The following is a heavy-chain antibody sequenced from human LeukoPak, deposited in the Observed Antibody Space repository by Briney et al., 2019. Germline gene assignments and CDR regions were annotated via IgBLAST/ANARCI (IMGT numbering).Heavy chain of an antibody. CDR2: ISYSGSA. D-gene: IGHD2-21*02. CDR1: GXSISSYY. CDR3: ATNAVTGPFDF. J-gene: IGHJ4*02. Sequence: SETLSLTCTVSGXSISSYYWSWIRQPPGKGLEWIGFISYSGSANYNPSLKSRVTISVDTSKNQFSLKLNSVTAADTAVYYCATNAVTGPFDFWGQGTLVTVSS. V-gene: IGHV4-59*01.